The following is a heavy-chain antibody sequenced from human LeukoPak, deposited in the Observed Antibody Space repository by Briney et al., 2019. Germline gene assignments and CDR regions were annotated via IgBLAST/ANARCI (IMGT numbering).Heavy chain of an antibody. Sequence: ASVKVSCKASGYTFTSYGISWVRQAPGQGLEWMGWISAYNGNTNYAQKLQGRVTMTTDTSTSTAYMELSSLRSEDTAVYYCAKDLSSVAGTTDAFDIWGQGTMVTVSS. D-gene: IGHD6-19*01. CDR2: ISAYNGNT. V-gene: IGHV1-18*01. CDR1: GYTFTSYG. J-gene: IGHJ3*02. CDR3: AKDLSSVAGTTDAFDI.